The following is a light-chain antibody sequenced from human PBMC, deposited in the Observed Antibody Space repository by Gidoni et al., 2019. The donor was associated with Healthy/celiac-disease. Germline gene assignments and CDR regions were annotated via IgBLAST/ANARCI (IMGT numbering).Light chain of an antibody. Sequence: DVVMIQSPLSLPVTLGQPASISCRSSQSLVHSDGNTYLNWFQQRPGQSPRRLVYKVSNRGSGVPERFSGSGSDTDFTLKISRVEAEDVGVYYCMQGTHWPVTFGGGTKVEIK. CDR1: QSLVHSDGNTY. CDR2: KVS. V-gene: IGKV2-30*02. CDR3: MQGTHWPVT. J-gene: IGKJ4*01.